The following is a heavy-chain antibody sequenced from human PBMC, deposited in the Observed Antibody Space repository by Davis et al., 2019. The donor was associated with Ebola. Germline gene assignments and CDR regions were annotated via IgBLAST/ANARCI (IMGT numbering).Heavy chain of an antibody. D-gene: IGHD2-2*01. CDR2: IYPGDSDT. CDR1: GYSFTSYW. V-gene: IGHV5-51*01. CDR3: AIQGVVVVPAAIENDAFDI. J-gene: IGHJ3*02. Sequence: GESLKISCKGSGYSFTSYWIGWVRQMPGKGLEWMGIIYPGDSDTRYSPSFQGQVTISADKSISTAYLQWSSLKASDTAMYYCAIQGVVVVPAAIENDAFDIWGQGTMATVSS.